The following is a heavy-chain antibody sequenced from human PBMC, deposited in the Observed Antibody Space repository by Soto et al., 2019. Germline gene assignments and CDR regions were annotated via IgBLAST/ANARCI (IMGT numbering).Heavy chain of an antibody. V-gene: IGHV5-10-1*03. J-gene: IGHJ4*02. Sequence: EVQLVQSGAEVKKPGESLRISCKGSGYSFTRYWISWVRQMPGKGLEWMGRIDPSDTYTNYSPSFQGHVTITADKSISTAYLQWSSLKASDTAMYYCARHLLPRGLGANFDYWGQGTLVTVSS. CDR2: IDPSDTYT. CDR1: GYSFTRYW. D-gene: IGHD3-16*01. CDR3: ARHLLPRGLGANFDY.